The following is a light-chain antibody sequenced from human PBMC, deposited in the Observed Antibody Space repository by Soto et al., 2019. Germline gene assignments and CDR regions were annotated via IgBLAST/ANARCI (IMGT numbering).Light chain of an antibody. CDR2: ENN. V-gene: IGLV1-40*01. J-gene: IGLJ1*01. Sequence: QPVLTQPPSVSEAPGQRVTISCTGSSSNIGAGYEAHWYQQVPGTAPKLLIYENNNRPSGVPDRFSGSKSGTSASLAITGLQAGDVAEYYCQSYDSSLSGYVFGTGTKLTVL. CDR3: QSYDSSLSGYV. CDR1: SSNIGAGYE.